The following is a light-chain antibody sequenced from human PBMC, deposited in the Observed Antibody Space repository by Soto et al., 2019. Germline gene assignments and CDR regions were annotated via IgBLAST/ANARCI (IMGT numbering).Light chain of an antibody. V-gene: IGKV1-5*01. Sequence: DIQVTQPPSTLFASVGDRGTITFRASQSISGWLAWYQQKPGKAPKLLIYDVSSLESGVPSRFSGSGSGTEFTLAISSLQPDDFATYYCQQYNSYPWTFGQGTKV. J-gene: IGKJ1*01. CDR3: QQYNSYPWT. CDR2: DVS. CDR1: QSISGW.